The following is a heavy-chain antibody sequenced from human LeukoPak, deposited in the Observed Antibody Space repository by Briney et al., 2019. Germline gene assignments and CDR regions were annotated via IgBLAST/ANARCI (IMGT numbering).Heavy chain of an antibody. CDR3: ARVIAAPPSLDYYYYGMDV. V-gene: IGHV1-8*01. CDR2: MNPNSGNT. Sequence: ASVKVSCKASGYTFTSYDINWVRQATGQGLESMGWMNPNSGNTGYAQKFQGRVTMTRNTSISTAYMELSSLRSEDTAVYYCARVIAAPPSLDYYYYGMDVWGQGTTVTVSS. J-gene: IGHJ6*02. CDR1: GYTFTSYD. D-gene: IGHD6-13*01.